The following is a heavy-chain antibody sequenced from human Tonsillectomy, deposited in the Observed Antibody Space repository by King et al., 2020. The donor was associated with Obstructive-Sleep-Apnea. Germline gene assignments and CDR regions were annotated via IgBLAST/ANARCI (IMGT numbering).Heavy chain of an antibody. CDR1: GFSLKTIGVG. CDR2: TYWNDND. D-gene: IGHD6-13*01. CDR3: TNSLSIAAASD. Sequence: TLEESGRTVVKTTQTSTLTCDISGFSLKTIGVGVGWIREPPGKALEGLAQTYWNDNDRISPSLKSRLTISKDTSKNPVVLTLTNMGPMDTATYFCTNSLSIAAASDWGQGARVIVSS. V-gene: IGHV2-5*01. J-gene: IGHJ1*01.